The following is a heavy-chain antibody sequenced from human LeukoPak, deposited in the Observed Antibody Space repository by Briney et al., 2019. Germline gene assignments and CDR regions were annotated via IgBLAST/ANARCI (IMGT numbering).Heavy chain of an antibody. V-gene: IGHV3-74*01. CDR1: GFTFSSYW. CDR3: VSGRGSNSDDPGY. J-gene: IGHJ4*02. CDR2: INSDGSTT. Sequence: GGSLRLSCAASGFTFSSYWMHWVRQAPGKGLVWVSRINSDGSTTRYADSVKGRFTISRDNAKNTLYLQMNSLRVEDTAVYYCVSGRGSNSDDPGYWGQGTLVTVSS. D-gene: IGHD6-13*01.